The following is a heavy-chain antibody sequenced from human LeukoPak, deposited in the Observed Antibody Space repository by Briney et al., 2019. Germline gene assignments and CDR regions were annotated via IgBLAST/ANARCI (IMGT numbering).Heavy chain of an antibody. CDR1: GGTFNNSA. CDR3: ARDVHGDYGSGWFDP. V-gene: IGHV1-69*05. Sequence: GASVKVSGKTSGGTFNNSAISWVRQAPGQGLEWLGGIMPLFGTAGYAQKFQGRVTITKDESTRTVYLELTSLTSDDTAVYYCARDVHGDYGSGWFDPWGQGTLVSVSS. J-gene: IGHJ5*02. CDR2: IMPLFGTA. D-gene: IGHD4-17*01.